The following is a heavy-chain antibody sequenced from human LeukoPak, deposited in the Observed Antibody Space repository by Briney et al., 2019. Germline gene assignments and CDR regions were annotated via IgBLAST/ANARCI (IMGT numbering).Heavy chain of an antibody. CDR2: INHSGST. Sequence: SETLSLTCAVYGGSFSGYYWSWIRQPPGKGLEWIGEINHSGSTNYNPSLKSRVTISVDTSKNQFSLKLSSVTAADTAVYYCARRGYSYGYRSDWFDPWGQGTLVTVSS. CDR1: GGSFSGYY. J-gene: IGHJ5*02. D-gene: IGHD5-18*01. V-gene: IGHV4-34*01. CDR3: ARRGYSYGYRSDWFDP.